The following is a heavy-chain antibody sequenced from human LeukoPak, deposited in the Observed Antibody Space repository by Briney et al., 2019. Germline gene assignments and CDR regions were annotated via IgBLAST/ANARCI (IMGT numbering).Heavy chain of an antibody. CDR1: GFTFSSYG. CDR2: IWYDGSNK. CDR3: ARDSCTNGVCPYFDY. Sequence: PGGSLRLSCAASGFTFSSYGMHWVRQAPGKGLEWVAVIWYDGSNKYYADSVKGRFTISRDNSKNTLYLQVNSLRAEDTAVYYCARDSCTNGVCPYFDYWGQGTLVTVSS. V-gene: IGHV3-33*01. J-gene: IGHJ4*02. D-gene: IGHD2-8*01.